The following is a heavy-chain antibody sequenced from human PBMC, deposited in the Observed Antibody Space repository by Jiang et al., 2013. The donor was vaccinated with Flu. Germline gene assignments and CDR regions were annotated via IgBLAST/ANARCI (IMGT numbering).Heavy chain of an antibody. CDR1: GGSISSYY. D-gene: IGHD2-15*01. CDR2: IYTSGST. Sequence: GPGLVKPSETLSLTCAVSGGSISSYYWSWIRQPAGKGLEWIGRIYTSGSTNYNPSLKSRVTMSVDTSKNQFSLKLSSVTAADTAMYYCARVKGYCSGSTCKPYFDFWGQGSLVTVSS. V-gene: IGHV4-4*07. J-gene: IGHJ4*02. CDR3: ARVKGYCSGSTCKPYFDF.